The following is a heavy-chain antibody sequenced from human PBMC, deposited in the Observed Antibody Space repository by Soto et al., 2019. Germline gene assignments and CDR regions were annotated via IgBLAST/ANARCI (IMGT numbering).Heavy chain of an antibody. V-gene: IGHV6-1*01. J-gene: IGHJ4*02. CDR3: ARGSYYSGWV. Sequence: LSLTCAISGDSVSSTSAAWSWIRQSPSRGLEWLGRTYYRSKWYSDYAVSVKSRITINPDTSKNQFSLQLNSVTPEDTAVYYCARGSYYSGWVWGQGTLVTVSS. CDR2: TYYRSKWYS. CDR1: GDSVSSTSAA. D-gene: IGHD6-19*01.